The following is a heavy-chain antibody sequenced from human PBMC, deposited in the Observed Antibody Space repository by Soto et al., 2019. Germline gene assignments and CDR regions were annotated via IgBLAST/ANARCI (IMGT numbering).Heavy chain of an antibody. CDR2: IYDSGIT. CDR3: ARGKSSGPHYDFDT. J-gene: IGHJ4*02. D-gene: IGHD6-19*01. V-gene: IGHV4-59*10. Sequence: SSETLSLTCGVYNGSISNYFWSWIRQPAGKGLEWIGRIYDSGITNYNPSLKRRVTMSVDTANNQFSLKVTSVTAADTAVYYCARGKSSGPHYDFDTWGQGTLVTVSS. CDR1: NGSISNYF.